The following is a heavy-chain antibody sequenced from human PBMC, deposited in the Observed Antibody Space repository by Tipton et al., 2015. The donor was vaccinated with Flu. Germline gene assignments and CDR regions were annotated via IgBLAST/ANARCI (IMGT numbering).Heavy chain of an antibody. V-gene: IGHV4-59*07. CDR3: ARTPPRGGFDY. J-gene: IGHJ4*02. CDR1: SGSISTYY. CDR2: IYYSGNT. Sequence: TLSLTCTVSSGSISTYYWSWIRQPPGKRLEWIGYIYYSGNTKYNPSLKSRVTISVDTSKNQFSLKLSSVTAADTAVYYCARTPPRGGFDYWGQGTLVTVSS.